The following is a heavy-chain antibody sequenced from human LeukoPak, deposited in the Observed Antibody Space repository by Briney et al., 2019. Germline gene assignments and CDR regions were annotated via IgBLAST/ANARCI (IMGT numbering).Heavy chain of an antibody. V-gene: IGHV4-59*01. CDR2: IYYSGST. CDR1: GGSISSYY. CDR3: ARVRGQYSSSWYYFDY. D-gene: IGHD6-13*01. Sequence: PSETLSLTCTVSGGSISSYYWSWIRQPPGKGLEWIGYIYYSGSTNYNPSRKSRVTISVDTSKNQFSLKLSSVTAADTAVYYCARVRGQYSSSWYYFDYWGQGTLVTVSS. J-gene: IGHJ4*02.